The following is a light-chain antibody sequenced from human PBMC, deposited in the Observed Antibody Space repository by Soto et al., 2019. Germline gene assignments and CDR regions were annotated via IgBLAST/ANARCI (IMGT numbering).Light chain of an antibody. CDR1: SSDVGAYNY. V-gene: IGLV2-8*01. CDR3: TSHAGTINFPYI. Sequence: QSVLTQPPSASGSPGQSVTISCTGTSSDVGAYNYVSWYQHHPGKAPKLLVYKVNKRPSGVPDRFSGSKSGNTASLTVSGLQAEDEADYYCTSHAGTINFPYIFGTGTKLTVL. J-gene: IGLJ1*01. CDR2: KVN.